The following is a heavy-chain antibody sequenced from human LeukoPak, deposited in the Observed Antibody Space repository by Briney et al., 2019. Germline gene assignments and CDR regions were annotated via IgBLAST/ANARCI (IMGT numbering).Heavy chain of an antibody. J-gene: IGHJ4*02. V-gene: IGHV4-39*01. CDR3: AKRYYYDPFDY. Sequence: SETLSLTCTVSGGSISNIGYYWGWIRQPPGKGLEWIGNIYYSGSNYYQPSLKSRATISVETSKNQFSLKLSSVAAADTAVYDCAKRYYYDPFDYWGQGTLVTVSS. CDR2: IYYSGSN. D-gene: IGHD3-22*01. CDR1: GGSISNIGYY.